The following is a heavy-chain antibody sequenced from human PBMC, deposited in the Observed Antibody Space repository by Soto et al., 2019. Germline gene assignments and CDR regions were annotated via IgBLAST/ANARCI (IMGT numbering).Heavy chain of an antibody. Sequence: ASVKVSCKASGYTFTSYYMHWVRQAPGQGLEWMGIINPSGGSTSYAQKFQGRVTMTRDTSTSTVYMELSSLRSEDTAVYYCATEIGRSYRVSGPLHSASYFDYCGQVSLVTVSS. CDR2: INPSGGST. D-gene: IGHD4-4*01. CDR3: ATEIGRSYRVSGPLHSASYFDY. V-gene: IGHV1-46*03. J-gene: IGHJ4*02. CDR1: GYTFTSYY.